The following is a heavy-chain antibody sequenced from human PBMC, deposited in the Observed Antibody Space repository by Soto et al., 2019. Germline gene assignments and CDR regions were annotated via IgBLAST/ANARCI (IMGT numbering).Heavy chain of an antibody. V-gene: IGHV3-23*01. J-gene: IGHJ4*02. Sequence: GGSLRLSCAASGFTFSNYAMSWIRQAPGKGLEWVSTIRETGNTYYADSVRGRFATSRDNSENTLYLQMSSLRAEDTAVYYCAKQQMGVIRALDYWGQGSLVTVSS. CDR3: AKQQMGVIRALDY. CDR2: IRETGNT. D-gene: IGHD1-26*01. CDR1: GFTFSNYA.